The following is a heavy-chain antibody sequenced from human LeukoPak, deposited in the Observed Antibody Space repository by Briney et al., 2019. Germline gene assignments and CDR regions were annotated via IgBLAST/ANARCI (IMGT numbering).Heavy chain of an antibody. CDR1: GFTFSSYS. CDR2: ISSSSSYI. J-gene: IGHJ4*02. Sequence: GGSLRLSCAASGFTFSSYSMNWVRQAPGKGLEWVSSISSSSSYIYYADSVKGRFTISRDNAKNSLYLQMNSLRAEDTAVYYCARDAAIYGNNGYYYLYWGQGTLVTVSS. CDR3: ARDAAIYGNNGYYYLY. V-gene: IGHV3-21*01. D-gene: IGHD3-22*01.